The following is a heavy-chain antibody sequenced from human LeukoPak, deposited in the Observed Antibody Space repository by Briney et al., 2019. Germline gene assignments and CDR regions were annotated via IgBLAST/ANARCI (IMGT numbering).Heavy chain of an antibody. CDR1: GFTFSSYW. CDR3: TRDLNDYGPPRAFDI. J-gene: IGHJ3*02. D-gene: IGHD4-17*01. CDR2: IKQDGSEN. Sequence: GGSLRLSCAASGFTFSSYWMSWVRQAPGEGLEWVANIKQDGSENYYVDSVKGRFTISRDNAKNSLYLQMNSLKTEDTAVYYCTRDLNDYGPPRAFDIWGQGTMVTVSS. V-gene: IGHV3-7*03.